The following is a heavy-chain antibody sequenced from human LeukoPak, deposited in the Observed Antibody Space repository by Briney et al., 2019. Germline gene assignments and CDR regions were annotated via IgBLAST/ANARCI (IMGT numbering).Heavy chain of an antibody. V-gene: IGHV3-23*01. CDR3: ARHLGYSSSHTDY. J-gene: IGHJ4*02. D-gene: IGHD6-13*01. CDR2: ISHSGAST. Sequence: GGSLRLSCAASGFTFSSYAVSWVRQAPGKGLEWVSAISHSGASTDYADSVKGRFTIARDNSKNTLSLQMHSLRADDTAVYYCARHLGYSSSHTDYWGQGTRVTVSS. CDR1: GFTFSSYA.